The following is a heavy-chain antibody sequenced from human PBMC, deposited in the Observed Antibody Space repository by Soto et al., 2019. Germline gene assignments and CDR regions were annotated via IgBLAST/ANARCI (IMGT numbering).Heavy chain of an antibody. Sequence: QVQLQESGPGLVKPSQTLSLTCTVSGGSISSGDYFWSWIRQPPGKGLEWIGYIYYSGSTYYIPAHXARXTXLVDTSSHQFSLTLSTVTAADTAVYYCAEVKAGVGYWGQGTLVTVFS. D-gene: IGHD6-13*01. CDR3: AEVKAGVGY. J-gene: IGHJ4*02. V-gene: IGHV4-30-4*01. CDR1: GGSISSGDYF. CDR2: IYYSGST.